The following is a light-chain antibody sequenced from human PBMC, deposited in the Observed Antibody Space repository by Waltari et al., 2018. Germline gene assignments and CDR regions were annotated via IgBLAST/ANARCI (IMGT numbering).Light chain of an antibody. CDR2: RAS. J-gene: IGKJ1*01. V-gene: IGKV3D-15*01. CDR3: QQYNIWPWT. CDR1: QRAKTS. Sequence: EVVMTQSPATLSVSPGERVSLSCRASQRAKTSCAWYQQTPGQAPRLLIYRASTRPAGVPDRFSGSGSGTEFTLTISSLQSEDSAIYYCQQYNIWPWTFGPGTNVDIK.